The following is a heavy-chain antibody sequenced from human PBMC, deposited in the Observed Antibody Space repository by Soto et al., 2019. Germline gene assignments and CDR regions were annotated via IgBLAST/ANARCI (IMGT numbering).Heavy chain of an antibody. Sequence: ASVKVSCKASGYTFTSYAMHWVRQAPGQRLEWMGWINAGNGNTKYSQKFQGRVTITRDTSASTAYMELSSLRSEDTAVYYCARGLYYYYYMDVWGKGTTVTVSS. CDR3: ARGLYYYYYMDV. CDR2: INAGNGNT. J-gene: IGHJ6*03. V-gene: IGHV1-3*01. CDR1: GYTFTSYA.